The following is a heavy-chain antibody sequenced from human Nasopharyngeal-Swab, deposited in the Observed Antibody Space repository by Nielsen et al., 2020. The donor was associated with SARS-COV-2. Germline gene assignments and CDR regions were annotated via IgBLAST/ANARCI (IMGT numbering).Heavy chain of an antibody. CDR1: GGSISNPY. CDR2: MFYSGTT. V-gene: IGHV4-59*08. CDR3: ARRVTNWSFWYFDL. Sequence: GSLRLSCTVSGGSISNPYWSWIRQPPGKGLEWIGYMFYSGTTNYNPSLKSRVTISVDTSKNQFSLNLTSVTAADTAIYYCARRVTNWSFWYFDLWGRGTLVTVSS. D-gene: IGHD2-2*01. J-gene: IGHJ2*01.